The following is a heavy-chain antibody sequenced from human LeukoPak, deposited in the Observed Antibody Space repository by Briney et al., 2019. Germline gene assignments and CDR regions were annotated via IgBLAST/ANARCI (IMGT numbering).Heavy chain of an antibody. CDR1: GFTFSSYA. Sequence: GGSLRLSCAASGFTFSSYAMHWVRQAPGKGLEWVAVISYDGSNKYYADSVKGRFTISRDNSKNTLYLQMNSLRAEDTAVYYCARDYYYFDYWGQGTLVTVSS. CDR3: ARDYYYFDY. D-gene: IGHD3-10*01. V-gene: IGHV3-30-3*01. J-gene: IGHJ4*02. CDR2: ISYDGSNK.